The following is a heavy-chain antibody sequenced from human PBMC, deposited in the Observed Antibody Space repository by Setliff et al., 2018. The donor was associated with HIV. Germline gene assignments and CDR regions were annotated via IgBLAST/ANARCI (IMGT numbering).Heavy chain of an antibody. J-gene: IGHJ4*02. Sequence: GGSLRLSCAASGFKFSSSALHWVRQVPGKGLEWVAVLSYQGTNIYYADSVRGRFTVSRDTSRNTFYLEMNSLRPEDTALYFCARAGTDYYYFLVNWGQGTLVTAPQ. CDR3: ARAGTDYYYFLVN. CDR2: LSYQGTNI. D-gene: IGHD3-9*01. CDR1: GFKFSSSA. V-gene: IGHV3-30*04.